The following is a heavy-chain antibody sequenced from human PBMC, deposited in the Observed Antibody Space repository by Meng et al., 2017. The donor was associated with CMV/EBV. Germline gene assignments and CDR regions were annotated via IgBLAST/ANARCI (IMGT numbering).Heavy chain of an antibody. D-gene: IGHD5-18*01. CDR1: GFTFSSYE. CDR3: ARAGPYSYGYPY. V-gene: IGHV3-48*03. J-gene: IGHJ4*02. Sequence: GEFLKISCAAFGFTFSSYEMNWVRQAPGKGLEGVSYISSSGSTIYYAGSVKGRFTISRDNAKNSLYRQMSDQRAEDTAVYYCARAGPYSYGYPYWGQGTLVTVSS. CDR2: ISSSGSTI.